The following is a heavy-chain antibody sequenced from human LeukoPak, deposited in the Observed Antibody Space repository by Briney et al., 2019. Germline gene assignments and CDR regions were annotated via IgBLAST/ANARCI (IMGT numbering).Heavy chain of an antibody. J-gene: IGHJ3*02. V-gene: IGHV1-46*01. CDR3: ARGRKCDLSYCSSTSCYICDAFDI. D-gene: IGHD2-2*02. Sequence: ASVKVSCTASGYTFTSYYMHWVRQAPGQGLEWMGIINPSGGSTSYAQKFQGRVTMTRDTSTSTVYMELSSLRSEDTAVYYCARGRKCDLSYCSSTSCYICDAFDIWGQGTMVTVSS. CDR1: GYTFTSYY. CDR2: INPSGGST.